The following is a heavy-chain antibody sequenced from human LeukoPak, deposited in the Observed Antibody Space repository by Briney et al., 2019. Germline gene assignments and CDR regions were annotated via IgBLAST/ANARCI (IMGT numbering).Heavy chain of an antibody. V-gene: IGHV3-21*01. CDR1: GFTLSKFT. Sequence: PGGSLRLSCAASGFTLSKFTMNWVRPSPGEGLQWVSSISSSSTYIYYADSVKGRFIISRDNAKNSLYLQMNSLRAEDTAVFYCARDFLNAIDIWGQGTMVTVSS. CDR3: ARDFLNAIDI. D-gene: IGHD2/OR15-2a*01. CDR2: ISSSSTYI. J-gene: IGHJ3*02.